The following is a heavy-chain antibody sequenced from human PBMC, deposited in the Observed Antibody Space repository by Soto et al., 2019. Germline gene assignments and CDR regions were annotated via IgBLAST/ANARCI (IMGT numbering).Heavy chain of an antibody. V-gene: IGHV1-69*13. CDR2: IIPMFGTT. CDR3: ARASIHGSSWYFWFDP. Sequence: SVKVSCKASGGTFSRYAINWVRQAPGQGLEWMGGIIPMFGTTNYAQKFKGRVTITADESTSTVYMELNTLRSEDAAVYYCARASIHGSSWYFWFDPWGQGTLVTVSS. J-gene: IGHJ5*01. CDR1: GGTFSRYA. D-gene: IGHD6-13*01.